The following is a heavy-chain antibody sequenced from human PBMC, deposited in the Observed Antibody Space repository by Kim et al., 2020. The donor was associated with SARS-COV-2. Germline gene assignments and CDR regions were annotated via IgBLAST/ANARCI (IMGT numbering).Heavy chain of an antibody. V-gene: IGHV3-30-3*01. CDR1: GFTFSSYA. CDR2: ISYDGSNK. J-gene: IGHJ4*02. Sequence: GGSLRLSCAASGFTFSSYAMHWVRQAPGKGLEWVAVISYDGSNKYYADSVKGRFTISRDNSKNTLYLQMNSLRAEDTAVYYCARGMVGVWLQLWSEYYFDYWGQGTLVTVSS. CDR3: ARGMVGVWLQLWSEYYFDY. D-gene: IGHD5-18*01.